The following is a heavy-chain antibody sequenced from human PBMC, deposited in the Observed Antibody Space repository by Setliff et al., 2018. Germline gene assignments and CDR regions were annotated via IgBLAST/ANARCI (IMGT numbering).Heavy chain of an antibody. D-gene: IGHD3-16*01. J-gene: IGHJ3*02. CDR3: VLFGDRDTVDS. CDR1: GFTFSSYW. CDR2: IKQDGSEK. V-gene: IGHV3-7*03. Sequence: GGSLRLSCAASGFTFSSYWMSWVRQAPGKGLEWVANIKQDGSEKYYVDSVKGRFTISRDNAKNSLYLQMNSLRAEDTAFYHCVLFGDRDTVDSWGQGTMVTVSS.